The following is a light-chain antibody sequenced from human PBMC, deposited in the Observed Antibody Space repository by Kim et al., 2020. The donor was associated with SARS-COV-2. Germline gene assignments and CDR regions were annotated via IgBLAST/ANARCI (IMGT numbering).Light chain of an antibody. Sequence: INISCTGTSSDSGDYKYVSWYQQHPGKAPKLIIFAGNDRPSGVSNRFSGSKSGNTASLTISGLQTEDEADYYCSSYTRSGTLYVVFGGGTQLTVL. V-gene: IGLV2-14*03. CDR2: AGN. J-gene: IGLJ2*01. CDR1: SSDSGDYKY. CDR3: SSYTRSGTLYVV.